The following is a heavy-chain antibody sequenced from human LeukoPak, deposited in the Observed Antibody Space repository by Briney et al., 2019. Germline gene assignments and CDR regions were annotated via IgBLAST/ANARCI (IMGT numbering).Heavy chain of an antibody. D-gene: IGHD6-19*01. CDR1: GYTFTNYG. CDR2: ISGYNGDT. Sequence: ASVKVSCKASGYTFTNYGISWVRQAPGQGLEWMGWISGYNGDTNYAQKLQGRVTMTTDTSTSTAYMELRSLRSDDTAVYYCARHPDEAVAGRGYYYYYMDVWGKGTTVTVSS. CDR3: ARHPDEAVAGRGYYYYYMDV. J-gene: IGHJ6*03. V-gene: IGHV1-18*01.